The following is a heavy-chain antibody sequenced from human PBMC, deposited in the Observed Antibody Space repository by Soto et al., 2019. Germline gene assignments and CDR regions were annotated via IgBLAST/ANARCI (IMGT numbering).Heavy chain of an antibody. CDR3: ARDPILGLLVPAAIGWFGP. D-gene: IGHD2-2*01. CDR1: GFTFSSYG. CDR2: IWYDGSNK. V-gene: IGHV3-33*01. Sequence: QVQLVESGGGVVQPGRSLRLSCAASGFTFSSYGMHWVRQAPGKGLEWVAVIWYDGSNKYYADSVKGRFTISRDNSKNTLYLQMNRLSVDDRAVYYGARDPILGLLVPAAIGWFGPWGQGSLVTVSS. J-gene: IGHJ5*02.